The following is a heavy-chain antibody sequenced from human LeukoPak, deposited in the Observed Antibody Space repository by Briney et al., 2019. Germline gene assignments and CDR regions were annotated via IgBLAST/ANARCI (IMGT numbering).Heavy chain of an antibody. CDR2: IYTSGST. D-gene: IGHD2-2*01. J-gene: IGHJ4*02. CDR3: ARDKAYCSSTGCYEYYFDY. Sequence: PSETLSLTCTVSGGSISSYYWSWIRQPAGKGLEWIGRIYTSGSTNYNPSLKSRVTISVDKSKNQFSLKLSSVTAADTAVYYCARDKAYCSSTGCYEYYFDYWGQGTLVTVSS. CDR1: GGSISSYY. V-gene: IGHV4-4*07.